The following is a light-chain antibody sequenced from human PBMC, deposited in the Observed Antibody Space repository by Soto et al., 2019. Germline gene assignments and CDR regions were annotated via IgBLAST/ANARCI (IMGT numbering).Light chain of an antibody. CDR2: RDH. V-gene: IGLV1-47*01. Sequence: QSVLTQPPSATGTPGQRVTISCSGTTSNIGTNYVYWYQQLPGTAPKLLIYRDHERPSGVPDRFSGSKSDTSASLAISGLRSEDEGDYYCAAWDESLNARLFGGATKVTXL. CDR1: TSNIGTNY. J-gene: IGLJ3*02. CDR3: AAWDESLNARL.